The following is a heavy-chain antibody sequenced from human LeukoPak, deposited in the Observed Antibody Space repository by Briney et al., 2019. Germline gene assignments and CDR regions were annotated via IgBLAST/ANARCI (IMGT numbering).Heavy chain of an antibody. D-gene: IGHD4-23*01. Sequence: GGSLRPSCAASGFTFSTYWMSWVRQAPGKGLEWVADIKQDGSDKYYVDSVKGRFTISRDNAKNSLYLQMNSLRAEDTSVYYCARNYGGYPYWGQGTLVTVSS. CDR3: ARNYGGYPY. CDR1: GFTFSTYW. J-gene: IGHJ4*02. CDR2: IKQDGSDK. V-gene: IGHV3-7*02.